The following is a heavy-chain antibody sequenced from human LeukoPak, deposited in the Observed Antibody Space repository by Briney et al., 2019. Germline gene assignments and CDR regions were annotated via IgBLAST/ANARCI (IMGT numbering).Heavy chain of an antibody. CDR3: AKRTRISMVPYGMDV. CDR1: GGSISSSSYY. Sequence: ETLSLTCTVSGGSISSSSYYWGWVRQVPGKGLEWVSGISDSGGSTYHADSVKGRFTISRDNSRNTLYLQMNSLRAEDTAVYYCAKRTRISMVPYGMDVWGQGTTVTDSS. J-gene: IGHJ6*02. V-gene: IGHV3-23*01. D-gene: IGHD3-10*01. CDR2: ISDSGGST.